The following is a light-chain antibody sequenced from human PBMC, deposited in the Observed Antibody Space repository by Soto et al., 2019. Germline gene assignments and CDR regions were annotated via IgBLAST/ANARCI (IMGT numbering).Light chain of an antibody. J-gene: IGLJ1*01. CDR2: ANN. Sequence: QSVLAQPPSVSGAPGQRVTISCTGSSSNIGAGYDVHWYQQLPGTAPKLLIYANNNRPSGVPDRFAGSKSGTSVSLAITGLQSDDEADYYCQSYDSSLSGYVFGTGTKDTVL. V-gene: IGLV1-40*01. CDR1: SSNIGAGYD. CDR3: QSYDSSLSGYV.